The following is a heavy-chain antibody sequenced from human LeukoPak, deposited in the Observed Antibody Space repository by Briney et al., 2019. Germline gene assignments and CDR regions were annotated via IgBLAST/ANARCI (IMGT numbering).Heavy chain of an antibody. V-gene: IGHV4-39*01. Sequence: SETLSLTCTVSGGSISANNNYWGWIRQPPGKGLEWIGSIYYGGSTYYNPSLKSRVTISVDTSKNQFPLKLSSVTAADTAVYYCARRSSSWYSKIDSWGQGTLVTVSS. D-gene: IGHD6-13*01. J-gene: IGHJ4*02. CDR2: IYYGGST. CDR3: ARRSSSWYSKIDS. CDR1: GGSISANNNY.